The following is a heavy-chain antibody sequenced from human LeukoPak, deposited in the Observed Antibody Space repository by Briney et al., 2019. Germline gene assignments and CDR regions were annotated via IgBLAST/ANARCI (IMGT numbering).Heavy chain of an antibody. CDR3: ARRTYSSSSSIFEY. V-gene: IGHV1-18*04. Sequence: GASVKVSCKASGYIFTGYYMHWVRQAPGQGLEWMGWISAYNGNTNYAQKLQGRVTMTTDTSTSTAYMELRSLGSDDTAVYYCARRTYSSSSSIFEYWGQGTLVTVSS. CDR1: GYIFTGYY. D-gene: IGHD6-6*01. J-gene: IGHJ4*02. CDR2: ISAYNGNT.